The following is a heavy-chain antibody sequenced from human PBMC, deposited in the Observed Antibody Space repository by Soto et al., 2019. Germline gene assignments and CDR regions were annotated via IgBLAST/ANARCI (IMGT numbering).Heavy chain of an antibody. CDR2: IYYSGST. V-gene: IGHV4-30-4*01. CDR3: ARGKDGYYYDSSGYYPFDY. D-gene: IGHD3-22*01. J-gene: IGHJ4*02. Sequence: SETLSLTWTVSCGSISSCDYYWSWIRQPPGKGLEWIGYIYYSGSTYYNPSLKSRVTISVDTSKNQFSLKLSSVTAADTAVYYCARGKDGYYYDSSGYYPFDYWGQGTLVTVSS. CDR1: CGSISSCDYY.